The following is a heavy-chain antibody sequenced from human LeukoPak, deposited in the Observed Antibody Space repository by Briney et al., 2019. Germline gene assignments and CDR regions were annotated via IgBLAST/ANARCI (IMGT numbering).Heavy chain of an antibody. J-gene: IGHJ4*02. D-gene: IGHD2-15*01. CDR3: SRGLSSREDY. V-gene: IGHV3-74*01. CDR1: GFTFSNHW. CDR2: INSDGITI. Sequence: GGALRLSCAASGFTFSNHWMHWVRQAQGKGLVWVSLINSDGITINYADSVKGRFPISRDNAKDTVYMQMNSLRGEDTAVYYCSRGLSSREDYWGQGTLVTVSS.